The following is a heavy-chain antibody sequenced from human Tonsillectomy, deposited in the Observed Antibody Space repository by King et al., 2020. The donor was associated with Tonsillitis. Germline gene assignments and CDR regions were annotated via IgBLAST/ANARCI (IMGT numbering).Heavy chain of an antibody. CDR1: GGTFSSYA. Sequence: QLVQSGAEVKKPGSSVKVSCKASGGTFSSYAISWVRQAPGQGLEWMGRIIPILGIANYAQKFQGRVTITADKSTSTAYMELSSLRSEDTAVYYCARGDMILREADYGDIWGQGTMVTVSS. D-gene: IGHD3/OR15-3a*01. CDR2: IIPILGIA. J-gene: IGHJ3*02. CDR3: ARGDMILREADYGDI. V-gene: IGHV1-69*04.